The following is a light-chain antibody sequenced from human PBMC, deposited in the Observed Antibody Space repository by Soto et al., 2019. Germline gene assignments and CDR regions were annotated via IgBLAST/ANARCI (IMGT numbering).Light chain of an antibody. CDR1: QSVSSH. V-gene: IGKV3-15*01. J-gene: IGKJ1*01. Sequence: EVVMTQSPATLSVSPGDKATLSCRASQSVSSHLAWYQQKPGQAPRLLIYGASTRASGVPARFSGSGSGTEFTLTISSLQSEDFAIYYCQQYNNWPPWTFGQGTKVEIK. CDR2: GAS. CDR3: QQYNNWPPWT.